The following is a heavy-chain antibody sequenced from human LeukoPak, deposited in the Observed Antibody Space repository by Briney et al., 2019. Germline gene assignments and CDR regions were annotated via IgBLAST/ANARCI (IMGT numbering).Heavy chain of an antibody. CDR3: AKALITMVRNTGFDY. J-gene: IGHJ4*02. V-gene: IGHV3-23*01. CDR2: ISGSGGST. Sequence: HSGGSLRLSCAASGFTFSSYAMSWVRQAPGKGLEWVSAISGSGGSTYYADSVKGRFTISRDNSKNTLYLQMNSLRAEDTAVYYCAKALITMVRNTGFDYWGQGTLVTVSS. CDR1: GFTFSSYA. D-gene: IGHD3-10*01.